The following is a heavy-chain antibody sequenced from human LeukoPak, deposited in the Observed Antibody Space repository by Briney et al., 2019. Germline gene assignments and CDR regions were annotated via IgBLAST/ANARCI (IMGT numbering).Heavy chain of an antibody. J-gene: IGHJ4*02. CDR3: TRGLEGFTAYDDF. CDR1: GFSVGDYA. Sequence: GGSLRLSCTASGFSVGDYAMSWVRQAPGKGLEWVGFIRSKTYGGTADYAASVEGRFTISRDDSNNIAYLQLNSLKTEDTALYYCTRGLEGFTAYDDFWGQGTLVTVSS. D-gene: IGHD5-12*01. CDR2: IRSKTYGGTA. V-gene: IGHV3-49*04.